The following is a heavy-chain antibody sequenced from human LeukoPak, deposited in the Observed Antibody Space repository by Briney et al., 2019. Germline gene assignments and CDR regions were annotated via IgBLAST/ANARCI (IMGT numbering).Heavy chain of an antibody. Sequence: PGKSLRLSCVVSGFTFSSYGMHWVRQAPGKGLEWVAVTSHEGSNKNYADSVKGRFTISRDNSKNTLYLQMNSLRAEDTAVYYCANNGRGGWYDYYYGMDVWGKGTTVTVSS. V-gene: IGHV3-30*18. CDR1: GFTFSSYG. CDR3: ANNGRGGWYDYYYGMDV. CDR2: TSHEGSNK. J-gene: IGHJ6*04. D-gene: IGHD6-19*01.